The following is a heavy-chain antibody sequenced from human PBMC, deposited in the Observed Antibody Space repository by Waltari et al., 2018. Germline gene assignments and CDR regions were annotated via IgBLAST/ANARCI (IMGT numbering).Heavy chain of an antibody. V-gene: IGHV3-43D*04. CDR2: ISWDGGST. D-gene: IGHD1-26*01. Sequence: EVQLVESGGVVVQPGGSLTLSCAASGFTFDAYARHLVLQAPGKGLEWVSLISWDGGSTYYADSVKGRFTISRDNSKNSLYLQMNSLRAEDTALYYCAKDYGSGSYLTASHFDYWGQGTLVTVSS. CDR3: AKDYGSGSYLTASHFDY. CDR1: GFTFDAYA. J-gene: IGHJ4*02.